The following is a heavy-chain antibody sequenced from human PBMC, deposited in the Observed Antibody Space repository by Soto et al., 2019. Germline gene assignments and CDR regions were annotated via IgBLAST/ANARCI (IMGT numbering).Heavy chain of an antibody. Sequence: ASVKVSCKTSGYSFASYGISWVRQAPGQGLEWMGWISAYNGDTNSVQKFQGRVTMTTDTSTSTAYMELRSLRSDDTAVYYCARDPPITGSLRGTPLMAVWGQGTTVTSP. D-gene: IGHD1-20*01. CDR3: ARDPPITGSLRGTPLMAV. CDR1: GYSFASYG. J-gene: IGHJ6*02. V-gene: IGHV1-18*04. CDR2: ISAYNGDT.